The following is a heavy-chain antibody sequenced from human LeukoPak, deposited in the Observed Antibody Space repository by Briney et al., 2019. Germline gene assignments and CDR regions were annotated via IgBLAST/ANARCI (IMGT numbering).Heavy chain of an antibody. CDR2: IIPIFGTA. D-gene: IGHD6-6*01. V-gene: IGHV1-69*05. Sequence: SVKVSCKASGGTFSSYAISWVRQAPGQGLEWMGGIIPIFGTANYAQKFQGRVTITTDESTSTAYMELSSLRSEDTAVYYCARGTSRIAARHQGYYYYMDVWGKGTTVTVSS. CDR1: GGTFSSYA. J-gene: IGHJ6*03. CDR3: ARGTSRIAARHQGYYYYMDV.